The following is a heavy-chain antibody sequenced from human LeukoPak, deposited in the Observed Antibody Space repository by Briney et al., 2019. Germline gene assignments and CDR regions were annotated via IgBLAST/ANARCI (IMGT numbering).Heavy chain of an antibody. Sequence: SETLSLTCTVSGGSISSGGYYWSWIRQHPGKGLEWIGYIYYSGSTYYNPSLKSRVTISVDTSKNQFSLKLSSVTAANTAVYYCARNGPKNYDSSGYYYVSWYFDLWGRGTLVTVSS. CDR1: GGSISSGGYY. CDR3: ARNGPKNYDSSGYYYVSWYFDL. CDR2: IYYSGST. D-gene: IGHD3-22*01. V-gene: IGHV4-31*03. J-gene: IGHJ2*01.